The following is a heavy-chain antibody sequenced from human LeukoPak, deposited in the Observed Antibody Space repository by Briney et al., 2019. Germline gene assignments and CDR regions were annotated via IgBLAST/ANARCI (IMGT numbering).Heavy chain of an antibody. V-gene: IGHV3-30*18. CDR2: ISYDGSNK. Sequence: GGSLRLSCAASGFTFSSYGMHWVRQAPGKGLEWVAVISYDGSNKYYADSVKGRFTISRDNSKNTLYLQMNSLRAEDTAVYYCAKDPGHDYGDYVHYWGQGTLVTVSS. CDR1: GFTFSSYG. D-gene: IGHD4-17*01. CDR3: AKDPGHDYGDYVHY. J-gene: IGHJ4*02.